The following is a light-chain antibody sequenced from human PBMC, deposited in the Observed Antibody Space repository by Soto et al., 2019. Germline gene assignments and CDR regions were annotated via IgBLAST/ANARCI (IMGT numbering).Light chain of an antibody. CDR1: SSDVGYYNF. J-gene: IGLJ3*02. Sequence: QSALTQPRSVSGSPGQSVTISCTGTSSDVGYYNFVSWYQQHPGKAPKLVIYDVTKRPSGVPDRFSGSKSANTASLTISGLQAEDEADYYCCSYAGIYTWVFGGGTKLTVL. CDR3: CSYAGIYTWV. CDR2: DVT. V-gene: IGLV2-11*01.